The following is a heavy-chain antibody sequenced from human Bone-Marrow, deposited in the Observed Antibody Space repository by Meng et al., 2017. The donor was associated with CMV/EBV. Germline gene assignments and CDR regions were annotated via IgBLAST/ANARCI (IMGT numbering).Heavy chain of an antibody. Sequence: GGSRRLSCAASGFTFSSYEMNWVRQAPGKGLEWVSYISSSGSTIYYADSVKGRFTISRDNAKNSLYLQMNSLRAEDTAVYYCAILGGYCTNGVCYSSFDYGMDVWGQGTTVTVSS. CDR2: ISSSGSTI. CDR3: AILGGYCTNGVCYSSFDYGMDV. J-gene: IGHJ6*02. D-gene: IGHD2-8*01. CDR1: GFTFSSYE. V-gene: IGHV3-48*03.